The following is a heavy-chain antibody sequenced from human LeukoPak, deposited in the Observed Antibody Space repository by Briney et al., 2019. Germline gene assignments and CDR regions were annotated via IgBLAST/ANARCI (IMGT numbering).Heavy chain of an antibody. D-gene: IGHD6-6*01. V-gene: IGHV4-34*01. Sequence: SETLSLTCALYGGSFSGYYWSWIRQPPGEGLEWVGEINHSGSTNYNPSLKSRVTISVDTSKNQFSLKLSSVTAADTAVYYCARAKAARNIYYYYYYMDVWGKGTTVTVSS. CDR1: GGSFSGYY. CDR3: ARAKAARNIYYYYYYMDV. CDR2: INHSGST. J-gene: IGHJ6*03.